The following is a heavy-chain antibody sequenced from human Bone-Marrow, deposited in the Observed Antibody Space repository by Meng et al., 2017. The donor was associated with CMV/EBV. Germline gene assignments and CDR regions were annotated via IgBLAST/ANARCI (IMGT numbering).Heavy chain of an antibody. CDR2: INHSGST. J-gene: IGHJ1*01. D-gene: IGHD3/OR15-3a*01. CDR1: GWSLSGYY. V-gene: IGHV4-34*01. Sequence: QVQLRQWGAGLLKPSETLSLTCAVDGWSLSGYYWSWIRQPPGKGLEWIGEINHSGSTNYNPSLKSRVTISVDTSKNQFSLKLSSVTAADTAVYYCARRLRGTGPKYFQHWGQGTLVTVSS. CDR3: ARRLRGTGPKYFQH.